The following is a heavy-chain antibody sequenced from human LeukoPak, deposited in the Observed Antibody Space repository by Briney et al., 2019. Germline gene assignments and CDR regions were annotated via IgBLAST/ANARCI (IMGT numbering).Heavy chain of an antibody. J-gene: IGHJ4*02. CDR3: ARDRGTSSRL. D-gene: IGHD2-2*01. CDR2: IYYSGST. CDR1: GGSISSSSYY. Sequence: PSETLSLTCTVSGGSISSSSYYWGWIRQPPGKGLEWIGSIYYSGSTYYNPSLKSRVTISVDTSKNQFSLKLSSVTAADTAVYYCARDRGTSSRLWGQGTLVTVSS. V-gene: IGHV4-39*07.